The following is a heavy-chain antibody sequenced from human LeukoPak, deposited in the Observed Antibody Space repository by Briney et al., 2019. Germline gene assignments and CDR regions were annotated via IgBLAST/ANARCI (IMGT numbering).Heavy chain of an antibody. Sequence: GGSLRLSCAASGFIFSSHAMSWVRQAPGKGLEWVANIKEDGSAKYSVDSVKGRFTISRDNAKNTLYLQMNSLRAEDTAVYYCARDSPGYGAYDLGWGQGTLVTVSS. V-gene: IGHV3-7*04. J-gene: IGHJ4*02. CDR3: ARDSPGYGAYDLG. D-gene: IGHD5-12*01. CDR2: IKEDGSAK. CDR1: GFIFSSHA.